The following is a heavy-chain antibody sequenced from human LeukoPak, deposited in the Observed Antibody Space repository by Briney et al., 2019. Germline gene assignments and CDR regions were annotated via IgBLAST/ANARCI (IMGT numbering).Heavy chain of an antibody. J-gene: IGHJ3*02. CDR2: INSDGSST. Sequence: GGSLRLSCAASGFTFSSYWMHWVRQAPGKGLVWVSRINSDGSSTSYADSVKGRFTISRDNAKNTLYLQMNSLRAEDTAVYYCVVGDYWGAFDIWGQGTMVTVSS. CDR3: VVGDYWGAFDI. V-gene: IGHV3-74*01. D-gene: IGHD4-17*01. CDR1: GFTFSSYW.